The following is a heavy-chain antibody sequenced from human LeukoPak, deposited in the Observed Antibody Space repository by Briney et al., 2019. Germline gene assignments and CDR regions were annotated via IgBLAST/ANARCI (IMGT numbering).Heavy chain of an antibody. CDR3: AKGSGGSNDY. Sequence: GGSLRLSCAASGFTFSSYGMSWVRQAPGKGLEWVANINQDGSEKNYVDSVKGRFTVSRDNAKNSLYLQMNSLRAEDTAVYYCAKGSGGSNDYWGHGTLVTVSS. J-gene: IGHJ4*01. CDR1: GFTFSSYG. D-gene: IGHD4-23*01. V-gene: IGHV3-7*01. CDR2: INQDGSEK.